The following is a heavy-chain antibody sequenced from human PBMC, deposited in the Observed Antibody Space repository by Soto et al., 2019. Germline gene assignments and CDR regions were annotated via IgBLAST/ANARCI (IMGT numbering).Heavy chain of an antibody. Sequence: ASVKVSCKASGYSFTSYYMHWVRQAPGQGLEWMGIINPSGGSTAYAQKFQGRVTMTRDTSTSTVYMELSSLRSEDTAVYYCTRDALFVISAAGHHFDHWGQGTLVTVSS. CDR1: GYSFTSYY. D-gene: IGHD6-13*01. CDR3: TRDALFVISAAGHHFDH. CDR2: INPSGGST. J-gene: IGHJ4*02. V-gene: IGHV1-46*03.